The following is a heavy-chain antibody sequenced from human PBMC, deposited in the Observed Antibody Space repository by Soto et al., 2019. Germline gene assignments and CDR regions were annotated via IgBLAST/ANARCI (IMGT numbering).Heavy chain of an antibody. D-gene: IGHD6-13*01. J-gene: IGHJ4*02. CDR1: GYNFTSYG. Sequence: QVQLVQSGAEVKKPGASVKVSCKASGYNFTSYGISWVRQAPGQGLEWMGWISAYNGNTKYVHKFQGRVNMNTDTSTSTAYMELRSLRSDDTAVYYCARDAAAGLNDYWGQGTLVTVSS. CDR3: ARDAAAGLNDY. V-gene: IGHV1-18*01. CDR2: ISAYNGNT.